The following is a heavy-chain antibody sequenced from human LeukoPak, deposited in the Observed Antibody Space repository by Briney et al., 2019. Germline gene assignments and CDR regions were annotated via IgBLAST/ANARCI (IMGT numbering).Heavy chain of an antibody. CDR1: GFTFSSYG. Sequence: SGGSLRLSCAASGFTFSSYGMSWVRQAPGKGLEWVSAISGSGGSTYYADSVKGRFTISRDNSKNTLYLQMNSLRAEDTAVYYCAKVGDHYDFWSGYPYYFDYWGQGTLVTVSS. CDR2: ISGSGGST. CDR3: AKVGDHYDFWSGYPYYFDY. J-gene: IGHJ4*02. V-gene: IGHV3-23*01. D-gene: IGHD3-3*01.